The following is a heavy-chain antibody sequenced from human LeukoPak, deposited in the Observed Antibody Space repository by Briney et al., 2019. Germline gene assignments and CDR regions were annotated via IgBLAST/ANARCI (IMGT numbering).Heavy chain of an antibody. CDR3: AKGNNEAYSSCFDY. J-gene: IGHJ4*02. D-gene: IGHD1/OR15-1a*01. V-gene: IGHV3-48*01. CDR2: ISSSSGTI. Sequence: GGSLRLSCAASGFTFSTYSMNWVRQAPGKGLEWVSYISSSSGTIYYADSVKGRFTISRDNSKSTVSLQMNSLRAEDTAVYYCAKGNNEAYSSCFDYWGQGTLVTVSS. CDR1: GFTFSTYS.